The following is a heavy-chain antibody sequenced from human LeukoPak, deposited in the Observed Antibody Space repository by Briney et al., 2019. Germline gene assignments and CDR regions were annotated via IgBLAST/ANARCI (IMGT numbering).Heavy chain of an antibody. CDR1: GYSISSGYY. Sequence: PSETLSLTCTVSGYSISSGYYWGWIRQPPGKGLEWIGSIYHSGTTYYNPSLKSRVTISVDTSKNQFSLKLSSVTAADTAVYYCARAPRLKAAAGRGYYYYGMDVWGQGTTVTVSS. D-gene: IGHD6-13*01. CDR2: IYHSGTT. J-gene: IGHJ6*02. V-gene: IGHV4-38-2*02. CDR3: ARAPRLKAAAGRGYYYYGMDV.